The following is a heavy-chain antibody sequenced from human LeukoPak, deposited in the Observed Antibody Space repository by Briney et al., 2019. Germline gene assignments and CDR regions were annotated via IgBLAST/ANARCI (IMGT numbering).Heavy chain of an antibody. Sequence: PGGSLRLSCAASGFTFSSYWMHWVRQAPGKGLVWVSRINSDGSSTSYADSVKGQFTISRDNAKNTLYLQMNSLRAEDTAVYYCASIIVLGELDYWGQGTLVTVSS. CDR1: GFTFSSYW. J-gene: IGHJ4*02. V-gene: IGHV3-74*01. D-gene: IGHD2-8*01. CDR2: INSDGSST. CDR3: ASIIVLGELDY.